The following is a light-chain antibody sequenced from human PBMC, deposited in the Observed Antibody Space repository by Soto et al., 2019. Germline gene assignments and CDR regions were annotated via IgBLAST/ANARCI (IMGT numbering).Light chain of an antibody. CDR1: QTVSSTY. Sequence: EIVLTQSPGTLSLSPGERATLSCRTSQTVSSTYFAWYQQRPGQSPRLLFYDSSTRAAGIPDRFSCSGSGRDFTLTINRLEPEDSAVYYCQQLGTSPITFGQGTRLEMK. CDR2: DSS. V-gene: IGKV3-20*01. J-gene: IGKJ5*01. CDR3: QQLGTSPIT.